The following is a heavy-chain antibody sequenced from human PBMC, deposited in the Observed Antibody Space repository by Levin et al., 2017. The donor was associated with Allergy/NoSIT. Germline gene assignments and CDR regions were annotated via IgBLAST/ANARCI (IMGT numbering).Heavy chain of an antibody. Sequence: GGSLRLSCAASGFTFSTYGMDWVRQAPGKGLEWVAVISYDGNNKYYTDSVKGRFTISRDNSKNTLYLQMNSLRAEDTAVYYCGKDIGSGWLKYGVDVWGQGTTVTVSS. J-gene: IGHJ6*02. CDR1: GFTFSTYG. V-gene: IGHV3-30*18. CDR3: GKDIGSGWLKYGVDV. D-gene: IGHD6-19*01. CDR2: ISYDGNNK.